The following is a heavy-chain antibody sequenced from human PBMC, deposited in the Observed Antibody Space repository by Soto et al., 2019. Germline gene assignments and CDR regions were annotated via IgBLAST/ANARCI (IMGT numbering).Heavy chain of an antibody. CDR3: ARSMTTVVTLDY. Sequence: QLQLQESGPGLVKPSETLSLTCTVSGGSISSSSYYWGWIRQPPGKGLEWIGSIYYSGSTYYNPSLKSRVTRSVDTSKNQCSLKLSSVTAADTAVYYCARSMTTVVTLDYWGQGTLVTVSS. V-gene: IGHV4-39*01. J-gene: IGHJ4*02. CDR2: IYYSGST. CDR1: GGSISSSSYY. D-gene: IGHD4-17*01.